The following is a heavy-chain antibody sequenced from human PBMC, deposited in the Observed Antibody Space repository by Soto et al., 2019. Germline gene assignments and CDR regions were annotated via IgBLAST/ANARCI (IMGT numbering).Heavy chain of an antibody. J-gene: IGHJ4*02. CDR1: GVSISSGHW. V-gene: IGHV4-4*02. D-gene: IGHD3-22*01. Sequence: SETLSLTCAVYGVSISSGHWLSWVRQPPGKGLDWIGEIYHSGRTNYNPSLKSRVTISVDKSKNQFSLKLTSVTAADTAVYYCARDVEHYYDSRPAGHFDYWGQGILVTVSS. CDR2: IYHSGRT. CDR3: ARDVEHYYDSRPAGHFDY.